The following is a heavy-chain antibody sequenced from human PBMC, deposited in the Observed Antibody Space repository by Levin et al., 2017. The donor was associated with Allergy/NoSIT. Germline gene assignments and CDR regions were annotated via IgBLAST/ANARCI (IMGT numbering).Heavy chain of an antibody. J-gene: IGHJ4*02. V-gene: IGHV1-2*02. CDR2: INPNSGGT. CDR3: ARVPYDYVWGSYRYQERPVHFDY. Sequence: ASVKVSCKASGYTFTGYYMHWVRQAPGQGLEWMGWINPNSGGTNYAQKFQGRVTMTRDTSISTAYMELSRLRSDDTAVYYCARVPYDYVWGSYRYQERPVHFDYWGQGTLVTVSS. D-gene: IGHD3-16*02. CDR1: GYTFTGYY.